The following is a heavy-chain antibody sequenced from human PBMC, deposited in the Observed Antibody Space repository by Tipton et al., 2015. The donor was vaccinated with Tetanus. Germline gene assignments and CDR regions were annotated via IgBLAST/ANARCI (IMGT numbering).Heavy chain of an antibody. Sequence: QLVQSGAEVKKPGASVKVSCRASGYTFTSYGITWVRQAPGQGLEWMGWISAYNGDANYAQQLQGRVTMTTDKSTSTTYMELRSLRSEDTAVYYCARYPDYYDSSGYYYSFLADWGQGTLVTVSS. CDR3: ARYPDYYDSSGYYYSFLAD. CDR1: GYTFTSYG. D-gene: IGHD3-22*01. J-gene: IGHJ4*02. V-gene: IGHV1-18*01. CDR2: ISAYNGDA.